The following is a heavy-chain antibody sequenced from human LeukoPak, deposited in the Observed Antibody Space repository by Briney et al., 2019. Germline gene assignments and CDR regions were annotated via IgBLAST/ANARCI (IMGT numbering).Heavy chain of an antibody. Sequence: GGSLRLSCVTSGFTVSSNYMSWVRQGPGKRLEWVSGISNSGGSTYYADSVKGRFTISRDNSKNTLYLQMNSLRAEDTAVYFCAKDQRGYCSSISCYIFDYWGQGTLVTVSS. D-gene: IGHD2-2*02. J-gene: IGHJ4*02. CDR2: ISNSGGST. CDR3: AKDQRGYCSSISCYIFDY. V-gene: IGHV3-23*01. CDR1: GFTVSSNY.